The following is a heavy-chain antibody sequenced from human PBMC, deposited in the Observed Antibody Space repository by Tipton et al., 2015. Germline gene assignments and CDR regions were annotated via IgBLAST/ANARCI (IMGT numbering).Heavy chain of an antibody. CDR1: SDSISKYY. Sequence: TLSLTCSVSSDSISKYYWGWIRQPPGKGLEWIGSIFHRGDTNYNPSLKSRVTISLDTSKNQFSLKLSSVTAADTAVYYCARRTRLNMIPMRGSIDVWGQGTTVTVSS. CDR3: ARRTRLNMIPMRGSIDV. V-gene: IGHV4-38-2*02. J-gene: IGHJ6*02. CDR2: IFHRGDT. D-gene: IGHD3-22*01.